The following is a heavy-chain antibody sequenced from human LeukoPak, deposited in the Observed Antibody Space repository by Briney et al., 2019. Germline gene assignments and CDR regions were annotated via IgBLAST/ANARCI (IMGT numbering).Heavy chain of an antibody. V-gene: IGHV1-69*13. CDR2: IIPIFGTA. D-gene: IGHD3-22*01. CDR3: AREYDSSIGGDY. CDR1: GGTFSSYA. Sequence: ASVKVSCKASGGTFSSYAISWVRQAPGQGLEWMGGIIPIFGTANYAQKFQGRVTITADESTSTAYMELSSLRSEDTAVYYCAREYDSSIGGDYWGQGTLVTVSS. J-gene: IGHJ4*02.